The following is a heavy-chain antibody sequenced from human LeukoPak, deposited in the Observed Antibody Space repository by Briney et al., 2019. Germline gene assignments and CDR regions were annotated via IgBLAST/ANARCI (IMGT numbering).Heavy chain of an antibody. J-gene: IGHJ6*02. Sequence: GGSLRLSCAASGFTFSSYSMNWVRQAPGKGLEWVSSISSSSSYIYYADSVKGRFTISRDNAKNSLYLQMNSLRAEDTAVYYCPRDVILTENILTGYYQGHYYYYGMDVWGQGTTVTVSS. CDR1: GFTFSSYS. CDR3: PRDVILTENILTGYYQGHYYYYGMDV. CDR2: ISSSSSYI. D-gene: IGHD3-9*01. V-gene: IGHV3-21*01.